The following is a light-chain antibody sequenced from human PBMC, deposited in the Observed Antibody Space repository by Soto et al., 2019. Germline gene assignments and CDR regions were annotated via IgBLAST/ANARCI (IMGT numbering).Light chain of an antibody. Sequence: DIQMTQSPSSLSASVGDRVTITCRASQGIGNDLGWYQQKPGKAPKRLIYGASILQSGVPSRFSGSGSGTAFTLTISSLQPDDFAAYYCLHLDSYPRTFGQGTKVEIK. CDR1: QGIGND. CDR3: LHLDSYPRT. CDR2: GAS. V-gene: IGKV1-17*01. J-gene: IGKJ1*01.